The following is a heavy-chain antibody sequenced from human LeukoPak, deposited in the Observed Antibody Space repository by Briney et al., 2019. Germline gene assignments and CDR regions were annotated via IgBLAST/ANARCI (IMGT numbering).Heavy chain of an antibody. J-gene: IGHJ4*02. D-gene: IGHD3-10*01. CDR1: GFTFSSYS. Sequence: GGSLRLSCAASGFTFSSYSMNWVRQAQGKGLEWVSSISSSSSYIYYADSVKGRFTISRDNAKNSLYLQMNSLRAEDTAVYYCARVRGSGSYLGYFDYWGQGTLVTVSS. CDR2: ISSSSSYI. V-gene: IGHV3-21*01. CDR3: ARVRGSGSYLGYFDY.